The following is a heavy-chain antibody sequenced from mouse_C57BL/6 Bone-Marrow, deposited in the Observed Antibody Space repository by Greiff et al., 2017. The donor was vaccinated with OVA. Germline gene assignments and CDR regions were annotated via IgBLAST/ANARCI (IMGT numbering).Heavy chain of an antibody. D-gene: IGHD2-12*01. CDR2: IYPGDGDT. J-gene: IGHJ2*01. CDR3: EIHESCYCASYFDD. Sequence: QVQLQQPGPELVKPGASVKISCKASGYAFSSSWMNWVKQRPGKGLEWIGRIYPGDGDTNYNGKFKGEATLTADKYSSTAYMQLSSLTSEDSAVYFCEIHESCYCASYFDDWGQGTTLTVSS. V-gene: IGHV1-82*01. CDR1: GYAFSSSW.